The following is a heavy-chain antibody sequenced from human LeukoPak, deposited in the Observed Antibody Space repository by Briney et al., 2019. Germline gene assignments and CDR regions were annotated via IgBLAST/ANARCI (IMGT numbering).Heavy chain of an antibody. CDR2: ISGRGGRT. V-gene: IGHV3-23*01. CDR1: GFTFSNYA. D-gene: IGHD3-22*01. J-gene: IGHJ3*02. CDR3: AKPYYYDSSGNFDAFDI. Sequence: GGSLRLSCAASGFTFSNYAMSWVRQAPGKGLEWVSAISGRGGRTYYADSVKGRFTISRDNSRNTLSLQMNSLRAEDTAVYYCAKPYYYDSSGNFDAFDIWGQGTIVTVSA.